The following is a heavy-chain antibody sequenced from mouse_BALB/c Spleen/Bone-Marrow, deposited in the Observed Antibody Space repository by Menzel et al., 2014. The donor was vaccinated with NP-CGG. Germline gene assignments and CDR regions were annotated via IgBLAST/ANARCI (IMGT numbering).Heavy chain of an antibody. CDR2: IRNKANGYTT. D-gene: IGHD1-1*01. CDR3: ARDMGGLLFDS. V-gene: IGHV7-3*02. Sequence: EVHLVESGGGLVQPGGSPRLSCATPGFTFTDYYMNWVRQPPGKALEWLAFIRNKANGYTTEYSASVKGRFTISRDISQSILYLQMNTLRPEDSATYYCARDMGGLLFDSWGQGTTLTVSS. CDR1: GFTFTDYY. J-gene: IGHJ2*01.